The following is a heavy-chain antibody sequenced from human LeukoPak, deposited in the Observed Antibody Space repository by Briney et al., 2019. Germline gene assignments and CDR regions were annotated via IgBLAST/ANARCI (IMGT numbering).Heavy chain of an antibody. CDR1: GFTFSSYA. V-gene: IGHV3-30*04. CDR2: ISYDGSNK. Sequence: GGSLRLSCAASGFTFSSYAMHWVRQAPGKGLEWVAVISYDGSNKYYADSVKGRFSISRDNSKNTLYLQMNSLRAEDTAVYYCARDLAYSRLDYWGQGMLVTVSS. D-gene: IGHD5-18*01. J-gene: IGHJ4*02. CDR3: ARDLAYSRLDY.